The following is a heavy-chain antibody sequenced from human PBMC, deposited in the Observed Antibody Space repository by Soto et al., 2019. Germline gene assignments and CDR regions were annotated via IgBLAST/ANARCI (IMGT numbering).Heavy chain of an antibody. CDR2: ISGSGGST. Sequence: EVQLLGSGGGLVQPGGSLRLSCAASGFTFSSYAMSWVRQAPGKGLEWVSAISGSGGSTYYADSVKGRFTISRDNSKNTLYLQMNSLRAEDTAVYYCAKAYYDILTGRKYFQHWGQGTLVTVSS. CDR3: AKAYYDILTGRKYFQH. J-gene: IGHJ1*01. V-gene: IGHV3-23*01. D-gene: IGHD3-9*01. CDR1: GFTFSSYA.